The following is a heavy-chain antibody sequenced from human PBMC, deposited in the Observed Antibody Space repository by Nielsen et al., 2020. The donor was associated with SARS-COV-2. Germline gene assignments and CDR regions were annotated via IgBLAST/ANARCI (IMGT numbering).Heavy chain of an antibody. D-gene: IGHD6-19*01. CDR3: ARDRVGSSGWDYYFDY. J-gene: IGHJ4*02. Sequence: GESLKISCEASGFTFSNFGMHWVRQAPGKGLEWVAVIWYDGSNKYYADSVKGRFTISRDNSKNTLYLQMNSLRAEDTAVYYCARDRVGSSGWDYYFDYWGQGTLVTVSS. V-gene: IGHV3-33*01. CDR2: IWYDGSNK. CDR1: GFTFSNFG.